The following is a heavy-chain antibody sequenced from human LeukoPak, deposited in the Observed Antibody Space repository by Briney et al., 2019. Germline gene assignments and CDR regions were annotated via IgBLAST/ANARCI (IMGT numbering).Heavy chain of an antibody. V-gene: IGHV1-69*04. J-gene: IGHJ6*02. CDR2: IIPILDIT. D-gene: IGHD3-10*01. CDR1: GGTFSSYA. Sequence: SVKVSCKASGGTFSSYAISWVRRAPGQGLEWMGRIIPILDITNYAPKFQDRVTISADKSTSTVFMELSSLGSEDTAVYYCATTHPLWFGELFPYYYGMDVWGQGTTVTVSS. CDR3: ATTHPLWFGELFPYYYGMDV.